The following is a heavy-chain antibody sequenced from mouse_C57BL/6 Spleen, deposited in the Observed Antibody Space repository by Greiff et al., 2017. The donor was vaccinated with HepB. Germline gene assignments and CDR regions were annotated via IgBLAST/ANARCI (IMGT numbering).Heavy chain of an antibody. J-gene: IGHJ2*01. CDR1: GFTFSDYY. CDR2: INYDGSST. Sequence: EVMLVESEGGLVQPGRSMKLSCTASGFTFSDYYMAWVRQVPEKGLEWVANINYDGSSTYYLDSLKSRFIISRDNAKNILYLQMSSLKSEDTATYYCARRYDGYSYYFDYWGQGTTLTVSS. CDR3: ARRYDGYSYYFDY. D-gene: IGHD2-3*01. V-gene: IGHV5-16*02.